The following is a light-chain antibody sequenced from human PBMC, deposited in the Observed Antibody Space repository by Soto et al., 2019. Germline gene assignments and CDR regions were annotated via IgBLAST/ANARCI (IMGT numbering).Light chain of an antibody. V-gene: IGKV1-5*01. J-gene: IGKJ2*01. CDR1: QSISTW. CDR3: QQDNYYPYP. Sequence: DIQMTQSPSILSASVGDRVTITCRASQSISTWLAWYHQKPWKAPKLLISSAASLESGVPSRFSGRGSGPAFSLALSRLQPHDFATYHCQQDNYYPYPFVEGTKLEIK. CDR2: SAA.